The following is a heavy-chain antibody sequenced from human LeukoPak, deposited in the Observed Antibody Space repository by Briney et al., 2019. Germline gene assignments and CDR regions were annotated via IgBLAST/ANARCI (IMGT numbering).Heavy chain of an antibody. Sequence: GGSLRLSCAASGFSLSRYEMNWVRRAPGKGLEWVSYISGSSSIIHYADSVKGRFTISRDNAKNSLHLQMNSLRDEDTAVYYCARDPKGSGDAFDCWGQGTLVTISS. D-gene: IGHD5-12*01. CDR1: GFSLSRYE. CDR3: ARDPKGSGDAFDC. V-gene: IGHV3-48*02. J-gene: IGHJ4*02. CDR2: ISGSSSII.